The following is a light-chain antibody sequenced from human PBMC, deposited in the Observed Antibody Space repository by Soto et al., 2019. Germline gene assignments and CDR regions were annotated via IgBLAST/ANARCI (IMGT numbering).Light chain of an antibody. J-gene: IGKJ4*01. Sequence: EIVLTQSPATLSLSPGERATLSCRASQSVSSYLAWYQQKPGQAPRLLIYDASNRATGIPARFSGSGSRTDFTLTISSLEPEDFAVYYCHQRSNWLTFGGGTKVEIK. V-gene: IGKV3-11*01. CDR2: DAS. CDR1: QSVSSY. CDR3: HQRSNWLT.